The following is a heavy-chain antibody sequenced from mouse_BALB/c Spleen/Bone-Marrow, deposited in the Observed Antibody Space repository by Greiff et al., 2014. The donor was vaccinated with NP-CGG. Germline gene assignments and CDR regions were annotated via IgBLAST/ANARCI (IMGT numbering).Heavy chain of an antibody. Sequence: VQLKESGGGLVEPGGSLKLSCAASGFTFSDYYMYWVRQTPEKRLGWVATISDGGSYTYYPDSVKGRFTISRDNAKNNLYLQMSSLKTEDTAMYYCANYYGSTWFAYWGQGTLVTVSA. D-gene: IGHD1-1*01. CDR1: GFTFSDYY. CDR3: ANYYGSTWFAY. CDR2: ISDGGSYT. J-gene: IGHJ3*01. V-gene: IGHV5-4*02.